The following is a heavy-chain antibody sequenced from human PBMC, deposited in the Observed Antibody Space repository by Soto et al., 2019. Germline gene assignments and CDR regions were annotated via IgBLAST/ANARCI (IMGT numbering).Heavy chain of an antibody. D-gene: IGHD2-15*01. V-gene: IGHV3-53*01. CDR1: GFTVSGNY. Sequence: GGSLRLSCAASGFTVSGNYMSWVRQAPGKGLEWVSVMYSGGDPYYADSVKGRFTFSRGISKNTLYLQMNSLRAEDTAVYYCAREYCSGGNCHLPWFHPWGQGTLVTVSS. J-gene: IGHJ5*02. CDR3: AREYCSGGNCHLPWFHP. CDR2: MYSGGDP.